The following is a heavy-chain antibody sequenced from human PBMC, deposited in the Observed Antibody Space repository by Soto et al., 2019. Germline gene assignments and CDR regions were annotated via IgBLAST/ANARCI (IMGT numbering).Heavy chain of an antibody. CDR3: AREGYDGVLSYCGGDCYPYYFDS. V-gene: IGHV4-61*08. D-gene: IGHD2-21*02. CDR2: IYYSGTT. J-gene: IGHJ4*02. Sequence: SETLSLTCTVSGGSISSGGYYWSWIRQHPGKGLEWIGYIYYSGTTNYNPSLKSRVTISVDTSKNQFSLKLSSVTAADTAVYYCAREGYDGVLSYCGGDCYPYYFDSWGQGTLVTVSS. CDR1: GGSISSGGYY.